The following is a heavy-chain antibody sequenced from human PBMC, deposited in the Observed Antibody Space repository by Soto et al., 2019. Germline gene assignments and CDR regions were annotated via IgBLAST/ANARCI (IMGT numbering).Heavy chain of an antibody. D-gene: IGHD2-15*01. V-gene: IGHV4-59*01. CDR1: GGSISSYY. CDR2: IYYSGST. CDR3: AREVYVSYCGGGSCYSTFSPYFDY. J-gene: IGHJ4*02. Sequence: QVQLQESGPGLVKPSETLSLTCTVSGGSISSYYWSWIRQPPGKGLEWIGYIYYSGSTNYNPSLKSRVTIAVDTSQIQFYLKLSSVTAADTAVYYCAREVYVSYCGGGSCYSTFSPYFDYWGQGTLVTVSS.